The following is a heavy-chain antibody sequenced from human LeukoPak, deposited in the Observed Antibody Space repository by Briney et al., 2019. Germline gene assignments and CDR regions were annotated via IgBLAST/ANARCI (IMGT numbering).Heavy chain of an antibody. CDR1: GYTFTSYG. Sequence: ASVKVSCKASGYTFTSYGISWVRQAPGQGLEWMGWISAYNGNTNCAQKLQGRVIMTTDTSTSTAYMELSRLTSDDTAVYYCARNIWFGESADAFDIWGQGTMVTVSS. CDR2: ISAYNGNT. CDR3: ARNIWFGESADAFDI. D-gene: IGHD3-10*01. J-gene: IGHJ3*02. V-gene: IGHV1-18*01.